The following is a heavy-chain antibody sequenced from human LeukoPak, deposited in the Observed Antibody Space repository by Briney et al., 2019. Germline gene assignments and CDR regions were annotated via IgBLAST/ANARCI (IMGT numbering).Heavy chain of an antibody. CDR3: ATAYCGGDCYSRPFDY. CDR2: IIPIFGTA. Sequence: SVKVSCKASGYTFIGYYIHWVRQAPGQGLEWMGGIIPIFGTANYAQKFQGRVTITTDESTSTAYMELSSLRSEDTAVYYCATAYCGGDCYSRPFDYWGQGTLVTVSS. V-gene: IGHV1-69*05. CDR1: GYTFIGYY. J-gene: IGHJ4*02. D-gene: IGHD2-21*01.